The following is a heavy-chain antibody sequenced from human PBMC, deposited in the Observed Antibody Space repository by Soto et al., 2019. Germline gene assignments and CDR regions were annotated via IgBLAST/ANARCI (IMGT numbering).Heavy chain of an antibody. CDR1: GVTFSDYY. CDR2: ISSSGSTI. V-gene: IGHV3-11*01. D-gene: IGHD3-9*01. CDR3: ARDNDILTGYYRY. Sequence: PGGSLRLSCAASGVTFSDYYMSWIRQAPGKGLEWVSYISSSGSTIYYADSVKGRFTISRDNAKNSLYLQMNSLRAEDTAVYYCARDNDILTGYYRYWGQGTLVTVSS. J-gene: IGHJ4*02.